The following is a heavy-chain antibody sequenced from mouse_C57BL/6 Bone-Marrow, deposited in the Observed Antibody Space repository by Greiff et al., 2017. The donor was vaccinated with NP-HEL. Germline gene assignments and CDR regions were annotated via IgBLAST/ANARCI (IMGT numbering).Heavy chain of an antibody. CDR3: ASLRRGCAY. D-gene: IGHD2-12*01. V-gene: IGHV1-69*01. Sequence: QVQLQQSGAELVMPGASVKLSCKASGYTFTSYWMHWVKQRPGQGLEWIGEIDPSDSSTNYNQKFTGKSTLTVDKSSSTPYMQLCSLASEDSAVYYCASLRRGCAYWGQGTLVTVSA. J-gene: IGHJ3*01. CDR1: GYTFTSYW. CDR2: IDPSDSST.